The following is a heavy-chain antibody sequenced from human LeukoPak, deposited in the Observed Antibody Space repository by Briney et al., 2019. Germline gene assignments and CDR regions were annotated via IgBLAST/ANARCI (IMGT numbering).Heavy chain of an antibody. CDR3: ASSDCSGGSCYSSFDY. J-gene: IGHJ4*02. D-gene: IGHD2-15*01. CDR1: GGTFSSYA. V-gene: IGHV1-69*01. CDR2: IIPIFGTA. Sequence: SVKVSCKASGGTFSSYAISWVRQAPGQGLEWMGGIIPIFGTANYAQKFQGRVTITADESTSTAYMELSSLRSEDTAVYYCASSDCSGGSCYSSFDYWGQGTLVTVSS.